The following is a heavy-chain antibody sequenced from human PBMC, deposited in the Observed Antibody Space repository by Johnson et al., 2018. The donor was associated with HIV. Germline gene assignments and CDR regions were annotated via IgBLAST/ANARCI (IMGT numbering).Heavy chain of an antibody. Sequence: VQLVESGGGLVQPGGSLRLSCAASGFTFSNAWMTWVRQATGKGLEWVSGISGSGVSTYYADSVKGRFTISRDNSKDTLFLQMDSLRPEDTAVYYCANLLFLQWLAPDDGFDIWGQGTMVTVSS. J-gene: IGHJ3*02. CDR1: GFTFSNAW. CDR2: ISGSGVST. CDR3: ANLLFLQWLAPDDGFDI. D-gene: IGHD3-3*01. V-gene: IGHV3-23*04.